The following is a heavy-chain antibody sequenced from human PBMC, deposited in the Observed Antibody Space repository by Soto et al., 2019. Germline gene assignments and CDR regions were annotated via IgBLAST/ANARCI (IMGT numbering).Heavy chain of an antibody. CDR3: ARVFSDSSSFFDP. D-gene: IGHD6-13*01. J-gene: IGHJ5*02. CDR1: EFTFSNYA. V-gene: IGHV3-23*01. CDR2: IRYGGGAT. Sequence: GGSLRLSCAASEFTFSNYAMSWVRQAPGKGLEWVSAIRYGGGATYYADSVKGRFTISRDNSKNTLYLQMNSLRAEDTAVYYCARVFSDSSSFFDPWGQGTLVTVSS.